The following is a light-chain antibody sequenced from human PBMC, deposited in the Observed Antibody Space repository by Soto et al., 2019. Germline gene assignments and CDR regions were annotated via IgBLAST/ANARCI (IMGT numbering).Light chain of an antibody. Sequence: QSVLTQPASVSGSPGQSITISCTGTTSDIGGYNYVSWYQQHPGKAPKLMIYGVTYRPSGVSYRFSASKSGNTASLTISGLQAEDEADYYCSSYTTDNTLVFGGGTKVTVL. J-gene: IGLJ2*01. CDR2: GVT. CDR1: TSDIGGYNY. V-gene: IGLV2-14*03. CDR3: SSYTTDNTLV.